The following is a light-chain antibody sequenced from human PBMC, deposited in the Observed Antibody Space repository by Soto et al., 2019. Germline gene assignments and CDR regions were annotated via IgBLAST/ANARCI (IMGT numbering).Light chain of an antibody. CDR1: QSFNSY. J-gene: IGKJ5*01. V-gene: IGKV3-15*01. CDR3: QQYNNWPPIP. CDR2: GAS. Sequence: EIVLTQSPDTLSLSPGDRATLSCGASQSFNSYLAWYQQKPGQAPRLLIYGASTRATGIPARFSGSGSGTEFTLTISSLQSEDFALYYCQQYNNWPPIPFGQGTRLEIK.